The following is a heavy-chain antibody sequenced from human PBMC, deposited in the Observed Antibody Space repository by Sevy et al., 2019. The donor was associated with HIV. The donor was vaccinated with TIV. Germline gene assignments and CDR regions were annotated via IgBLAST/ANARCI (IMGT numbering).Heavy chain of an antibody. Sequence: SETLSLTCTVSGYSISSGYYWGWIRQPPGKGLEWIGSIYHSGSTYYNPSLKSRFTISVDTSKNQFSLKLSSVTAADTAVYYCARGPRPRGWSDAFDIWGQGTMVTVSS. CDR3: ARGPRPRGWSDAFDI. CDR1: GYSISSGYY. D-gene: IGHD2-15*01. V-gene: IGHV4-38-2*02. CDR2: IYHSGST. J-gene: IGHJ3*02.